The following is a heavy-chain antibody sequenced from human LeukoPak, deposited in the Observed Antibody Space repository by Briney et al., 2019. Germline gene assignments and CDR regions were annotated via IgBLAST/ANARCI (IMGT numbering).Heavy chain of an antibody. D-gene: IGHD2-2*01. Sequence: GGALRLSCAASGFTFSSYWRSWVRQAPGKGLEWVANIKQDGSEKYYVDSVKGRFTISRDNAKNSLYLQMNSLRAEDTAVYYCARDDCSSISCYHNWFDPWGQGTLVTVSS. CDR1: GFTFSSYW. J-gene: IGHJ5*02. CDR2: IKQDGSEK. CDR3: ARDDCSSISCYHNWFDP. V-gene: IGHV3-7*01.